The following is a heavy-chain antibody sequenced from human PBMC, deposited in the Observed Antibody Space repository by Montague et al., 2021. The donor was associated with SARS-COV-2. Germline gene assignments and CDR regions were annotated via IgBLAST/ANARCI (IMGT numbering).Heavy chain of an antibody. Sequence: SETLSLTCAVYGGSFSGYHWSWIRQPPGKGLEWIGDINHSGTTNYNPSLKSRITISVDTSKNQFSLNLNSVTAADTAVYYCARAAPRTRVRIIVICRLDFWGQGTLVTVSP. J-gene: IGHJ4*02. CDR1: GGSFSGYH. V-gene: IGHV4-34*01. D-gene: IGHD2/OR15-2a*01. CDR3: ARAAPRTRVRIIVICRLDF. CDR2: INHSGTT.